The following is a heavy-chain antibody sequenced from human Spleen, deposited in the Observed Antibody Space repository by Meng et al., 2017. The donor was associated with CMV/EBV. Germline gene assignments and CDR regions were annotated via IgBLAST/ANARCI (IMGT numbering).Heavy chain of an antibody. CDR1: GFTFSSYA. D-gene: IGHD6-19*01. V-gene: IGHV3-30-3*01. CDR2: ISYDGSNK. CDR3: AKAYSSGWNDAFDI. J-gene: IGHJ3*02. Sequence: GGSLRLSCAASGFTFSSYAMHWVRQAPGKGLEWVAVISYDGSNKYYADTVKGRLTISRDNSKNTLYLQMNSLRAEDTAVYYCAKAYSSGWNDAFDIWGQGTMVTVSS.